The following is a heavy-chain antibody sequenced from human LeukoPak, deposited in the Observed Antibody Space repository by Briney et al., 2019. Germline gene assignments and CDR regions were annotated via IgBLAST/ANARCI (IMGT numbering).Heavy chain of an antibody. Sequence: ASVKVSCKASGYTFTSYGISWVRQAPGQGLEWMGWISAYNGNTNYAQNLQGRVTMTTDTSTSTAYMELRSLRSDDTAVYHCARSPRLSDSSSWYNYWGQGTQVTVSS. CDR1: GYTFTSYG. V-gene: IGHV1-18*01. D-gene: IGHD6-13*01. CDR2: ISAYNGNT. J-gene: IGHJ4*02. CDR3: ARSPRLSDSSSWYNY.